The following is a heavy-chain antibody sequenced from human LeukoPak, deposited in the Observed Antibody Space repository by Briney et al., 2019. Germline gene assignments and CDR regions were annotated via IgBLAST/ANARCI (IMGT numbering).Heavy chain of an antibody. V-gene: IGHV4-59*08. CDR3: ARHTTGRTMGDFDY. CDR2: IYYSGST. Sequence: SETLSLTCTVSGGSISSYYWNWIRQPPGKGLEWIGYIYYSGSTNYNPSLKSRVTILVDTSKNQFSLRLSSVTAADTAVYYCARHTTGRTMGDFDYWGQGTLVTVSS. J-gene: IGHJ4*02. CDR1: GGSISSYY. D-gene: IGHD3-10*01.